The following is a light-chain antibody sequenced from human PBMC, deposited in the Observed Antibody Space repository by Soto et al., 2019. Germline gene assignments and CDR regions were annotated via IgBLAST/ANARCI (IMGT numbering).Light chain of an antibody. CDR2: EVS. J-gene: IGLJ2*01. CDR1: SYDVGDYNY. CDR3: TSYATYSTLV. Sequence: QSALTQPASVSGSPGQSITIACTGTSYDVGDYNYVSWCQHHPGKAPKLLIFEVSNRPSGVSYRFSGSKFGNTASLTISGLQAEDEADYFCTSYATYSTLVFGGGTKLTVL. V-gene: IGLV2-14*01.